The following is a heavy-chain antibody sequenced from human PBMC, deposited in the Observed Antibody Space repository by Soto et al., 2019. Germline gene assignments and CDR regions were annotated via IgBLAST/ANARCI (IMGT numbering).Heavy chain of an antibody. V-gene: IGHV4-34*01. CDR2: INHSGST. Sequence: SETPSLTCAVYGGSFSGYFWSWIRQPPGKGLEWIGEINHSGSTNYNPSLKSRVTISVDTTKNQFSLKLSSVTAADTAVYYCARSIDDYYYYCGMDVWGQGNTVTLSS. CDR1: GGSFSGYF. D-gene: IGHD3-22*01. J-gene: IGHJ6*02. CDR3: ARSIDDYYYYCGMDV.